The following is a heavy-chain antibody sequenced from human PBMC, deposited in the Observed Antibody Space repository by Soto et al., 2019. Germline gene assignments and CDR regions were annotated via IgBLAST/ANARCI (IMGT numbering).Heavy chain of an antibody. CDR1: GYTFTSYG. CDR2: ISAYNGNT. J-gene: IGHJ4*02. CDR3: ARAVVVAAATTFDY. Sequence: ASVKVSCKASGYTFTSYGISWVRQAPGQGLEWMGWISAYNGNTNYAQKLQGRVTMTTDTSTSTAYMGLRSLRSDDTAVYYCARAVVVAAATTFDYWGQGTLVTVSS. V-gene: IGHV1-18*01. D-gene: IGHD2-15*01.